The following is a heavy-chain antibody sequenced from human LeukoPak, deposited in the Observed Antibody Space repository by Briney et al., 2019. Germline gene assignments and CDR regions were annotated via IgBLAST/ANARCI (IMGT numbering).Heavy chain of an antibody. CDR2: IIPIFGTA. CDR3: ARGYRYSSGWDPFSDYYYGMDV. D-gene: IGHD6-19*01. J-gene: IGHJ6*02. Sequence: SVKVSCKASGGTFSSYAISWVRQAPGQGLEWMGGIIPIFGTANYAQKFQGRVTITADESTSTAYMELSSLRSEDTAVYYCARGYRYSSGWDPFSDYYYGMDVWAKGPRSPPP. V-gene: IGHV1-69*13. CDR1: GGTFSSYA.